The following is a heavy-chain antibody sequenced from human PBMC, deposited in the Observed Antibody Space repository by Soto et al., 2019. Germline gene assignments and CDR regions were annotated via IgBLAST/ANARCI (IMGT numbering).Heavy chain of an antibody. D-gene: IGHD6-13*01. Sequence: YYMHWIRQPPGKGLEWIGSIYYSGSTYYNPSLKSRVTISVDTSKNQFSLKLSSVTAADTAVYYCARRIIAAAGGFDPWGQGTLVTVSS. V-gene: IGHV4-39*01. CDR3: ARRIIAAAGGFDP. J-gene: IGHJ5*02. CDR2: IYYSGST. CDR1: YY.